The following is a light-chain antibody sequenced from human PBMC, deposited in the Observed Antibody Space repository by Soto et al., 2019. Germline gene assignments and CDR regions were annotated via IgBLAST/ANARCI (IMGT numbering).Light chain of an antibody. CDR2: LGS. V-gene: IGKV2-28*01. CDR1: QSLLHSNGYYY. Sequence: DIVITQSALSLPVTPVEPASISCRSSQSLLHSNGYYYLDWYLQKPGQSPQLLIYLGSNRASGVPDRFSGSGSGTDFTLKISRVEAEDVGVYYCMQALQTRTFGQGTKVDIK. J-gene: IGKJ1*01. CDR3: MQALQTRT.